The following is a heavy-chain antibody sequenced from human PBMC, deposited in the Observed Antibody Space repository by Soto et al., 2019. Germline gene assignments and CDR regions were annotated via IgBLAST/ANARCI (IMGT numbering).Heavy chain of an antibody. D-gene: IGHD1-26*01. Sequence: QVQLMEAGGGVVQPGRSLRLSCAVSGFTFSGYAMHWVRQAPGKGLEWVAVISSDESTKYYADSVKGRFSISRDNSKNTLYLQMNMLRAKDTALYYCARDGWRSGRGNWFDYWGQGTLVTVSS. CDR1: GFTFSGYA. CDR3: ARDGWRSGRGNWFDY. CDR2: ISSDESTK. J-gene: IGHJ5*01. V-gene: IGHV3-30*07.